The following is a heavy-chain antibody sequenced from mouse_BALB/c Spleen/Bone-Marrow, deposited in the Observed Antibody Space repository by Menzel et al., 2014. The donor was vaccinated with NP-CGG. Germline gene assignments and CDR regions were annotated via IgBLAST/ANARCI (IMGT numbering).Heavy chain of an antibody. CDR2: ILPGGGST. V-gene: IGHV1-9*01. CDR1: GYTFSSYW. Sequence: QVQLQQSGAELMKPGASVKISCKATGYTFSSYWIEWVKQRPGHGLEWIGEILPGGGSTNYNEKFKGKATFTADTSSNTAYMQLSGLTSEDSAVYYCARNGNYPAWFAYWGQGTLVTVSA. J-gene: IGHJ3*01. D-gene: IGHD2-1*01. CDR3: ARNGNYPAWFAY.